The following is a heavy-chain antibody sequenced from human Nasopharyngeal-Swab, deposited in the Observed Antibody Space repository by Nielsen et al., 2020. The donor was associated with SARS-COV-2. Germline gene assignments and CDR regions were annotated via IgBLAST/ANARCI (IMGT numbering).Heavy chain of an antibody. Sequence: GESPKISCAASGFTFSSYGMHWVRQAPGKGLEWVAVIWYDGSNKYYADSVKGRFTISRDNSKNTLYLQMNSLRAEDTAVYYCARNVYYYDARTLDYWGQGTLVTVSS. CDR1: GFTFSSYG. D-gene: IGHD3-22*01. CDR2: IWYDGSNK. CDR3: ARNVYYYDARTLDY. V-gene: IGHV3-33*01. J-gene: IGHJ4*02.